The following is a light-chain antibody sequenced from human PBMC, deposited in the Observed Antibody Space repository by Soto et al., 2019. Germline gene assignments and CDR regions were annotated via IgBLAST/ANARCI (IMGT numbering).Light chain of an antibody. V-gene: IGKV3-11*01. J-gene: IGKJ1*01. CDR1: QSVSSY. Sequence: EIVLTQSPATLSLSPGESATLSCRASQSVSSYLAWYQQKPGRAPRLLIYDTSNRATGIPARFSGSGSATDFTLTISSLEPEDFAVYYCQQRYNWPWTFGQGTKV. CDR2: DTS. CDR3: QQRYNWPWT.